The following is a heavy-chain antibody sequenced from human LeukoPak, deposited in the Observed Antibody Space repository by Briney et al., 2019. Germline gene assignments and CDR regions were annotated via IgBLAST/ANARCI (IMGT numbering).Heavy chain of an antibody. J-gene: IGHJ3*02. D-gene: IGHD2-8*01. CDR3: ARGRVSAFDI. V-gene: IGHV6-1*01. CDR2: TYYRSKWYI. Sequence: SQTLSPTRAISVDSVSINSVAWNWIRQSPSRGPEWLGRTYYRSKWYIDYADYVQSRITISPDTSKTQFSLQLNSMTPEDTAIYYCARGRVSAFDIWGQGTMVTGSS. CDR1: VDSVSINSVA.